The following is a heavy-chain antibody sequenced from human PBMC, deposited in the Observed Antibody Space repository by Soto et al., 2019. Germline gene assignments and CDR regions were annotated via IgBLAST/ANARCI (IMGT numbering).Heavy chain of an antibody. CDR3: ARQEPYSGCDSFWSFDL. CDR1: GGSISSSSYY. Sequence: QLQLQESGPGLVKPSETLSLTCTVSGGSISSSSYYWGWIRQPPGKGLEWIGSIYYSGSTYYTPSLTSRVHIFGDTSKDQFSLKLSSWPAAETAVYYCARQEPYSGCDSFWSFDLWGRGTLVTVSA. V-gene: IGHV4-39*01. CDR2: IYYSGST. J-gene: IGHJ2*01. D-gene: IGHD1-26*01.